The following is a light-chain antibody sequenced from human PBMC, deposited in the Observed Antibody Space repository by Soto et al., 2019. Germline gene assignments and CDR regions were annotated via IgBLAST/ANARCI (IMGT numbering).Light chain of an antibody. J-gene: IGKJ2*01. CDR2: GAS. CDR3: QQYGSSPPYT. CDR1: QSVSSGY. Sequence: EIVLTQSPGTLSLSPGDRATLSCRASQSVSSGYLAWYQQKPGQAPRLLIYGASSRATGVPDRFSGSGSGTDFTLTISRLESDDFAVYYCQQYGSSPPYTFGQGTKLEI. V-gene: IGKV3-20*01.